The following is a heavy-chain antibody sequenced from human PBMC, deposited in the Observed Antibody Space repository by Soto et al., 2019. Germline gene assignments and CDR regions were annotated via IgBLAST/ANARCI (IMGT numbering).Heavy chain of an antibody. CDR3: ARDPEGEAVAGFIYYGMDV. Sequence: GALLKVSCKASGYTFNSYGVRWVRQAPGQGLDWMGWISAYNGNTNYAQKLQGRVTMTTDTSTSTAYMELRSLRSDDTAVYYCARDPEGEAVAGFIYYGMDVWGQGTTVTVSS. CDR1: GYTFNSYG. CDR2: ISAYNGNT. V-gene: IGHV1-18*01. D-gene: IGHD6-19*01. J-gene: IGHJ6*02.